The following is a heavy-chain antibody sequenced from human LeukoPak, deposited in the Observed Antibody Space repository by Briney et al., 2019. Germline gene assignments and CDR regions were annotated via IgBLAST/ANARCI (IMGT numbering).Heavy chain of an antibody. Sequence: GASVKVSCKASGYTFTSYGISWVRQAPGQGLEWMGWISAYNGNTNYAQKLQGRVTMTTDTTTSTAYMELRRLRSDDTAVYYCARSKLTTVTTLVRWFDHWGQGTLVTVSS. V-gene: IGHV1-18*01. CDR3: ARSKLTTVTTLVRWFDH. CDR2: ISAYNGNT. CDR1: GYTFTSYG. J-gene: IGHJ5*02. D-gene: IGHD4-17*01.